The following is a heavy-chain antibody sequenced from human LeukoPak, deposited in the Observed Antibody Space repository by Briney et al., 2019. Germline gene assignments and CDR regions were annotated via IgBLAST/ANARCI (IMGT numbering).Heavy chain of an antibody. CDR3: ARDLEQLLWFGELLFLPNYYYYGMDV. CDR2: INPSGGST. Sequence: VASVKVSCKASGYTFTSYYMHWVRQAPGQGLEWMGIINPSGGSTSYAQKFQGRVTMTRDTSTSTVYMELSSLRSEDTAVYYCARDLEQLLWFGELLFLPNYYYYGMDVWGQGTTVTVSS. J-gene: IGHJ6*02. D-gene: IGHD3-10*01. V-gene: IGHV1-46*01. CDR1: GYTFTSYY.